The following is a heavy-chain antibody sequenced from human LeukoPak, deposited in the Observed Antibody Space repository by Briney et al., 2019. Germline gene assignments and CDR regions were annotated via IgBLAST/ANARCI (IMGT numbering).Heavy chain of an antibody. D-gene: IGHD3-9*01. V-gene: IGHV4-34*01. Sequence: SETLSLTCAVYGGSFSGYYWSWIRQPPGKGLEWIGEISHSGSTNYNPSLKSRVTISVDTSKNQFSLKLSSVTAADTAVYYCARAALVRYFDWLRNWFDPWGQGTLVTVSS. J-gene: IGHJ5*02. CDR1: GGSFSGYY. CDR3: ARAALVRYFDWLRNWFDP. CDR2: ISHSGST.